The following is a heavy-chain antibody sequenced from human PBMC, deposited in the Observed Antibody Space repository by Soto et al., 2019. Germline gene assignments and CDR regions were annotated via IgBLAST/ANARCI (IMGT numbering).Heavy chain of an antibody. J-gene: IGHJ4*02. D-gene: IGHD3-22*01. V-gene: IGHV3-30-3*01. CDR1: GFTFSSYA. Sequence: GGSLRLSCAASGFTFSSYAMHWVRQAPGKGLEWVAVISYDGSNKYYADSVKGRFTISRDNSKNTLYLQMNSLRAEDTAVYYCARDLRGYYDSSGYHNPIFDYWGQGTLVTVSS. CDR3: ARDLRGYYDSSGYHNPIFDY. CDR2: ISYDGSNK.